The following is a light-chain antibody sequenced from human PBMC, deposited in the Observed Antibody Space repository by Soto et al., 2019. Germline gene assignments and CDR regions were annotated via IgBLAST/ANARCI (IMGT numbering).Light chain of an antibody. V-gene: IGKV3-15*01. CDR3: QQYNNWPPIT. Sequence: EIVMTQSPATLSVSPGERATLSCRASQSVASNLACYQQKPGHAPRLLIFGASTRATGIPARFSGSGSGAEFTLTISSLESEDFAVYYCQQYNNWPPITFGQGTRLEIK. J-gene: IGKJ5*01. CDR1: QSVASN. CDR2: GAS.